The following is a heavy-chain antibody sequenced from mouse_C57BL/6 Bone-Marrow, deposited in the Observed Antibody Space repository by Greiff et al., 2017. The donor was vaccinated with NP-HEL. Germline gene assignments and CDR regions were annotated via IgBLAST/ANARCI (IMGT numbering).Heavy chain of an antibody. CDR2: INPSSGYT. Sequence: VQLQQSGAELARPGASVKMSCKASGYTFTSYTMHWVKQRPGQGLEWIGYINPSSGYTKYNQKFKDKATLTADKSSSTAYMQLSSLTSEDSAVYDCARGLPHWYFDVWGTGTTVTVSS. J-gene: IGHJ1*03. D-gene: IGHD2-2*01. V-gene: IGHV1-4*01. CDR1: GYTFTSYT. CDR3: ARGLPHWYFDV.